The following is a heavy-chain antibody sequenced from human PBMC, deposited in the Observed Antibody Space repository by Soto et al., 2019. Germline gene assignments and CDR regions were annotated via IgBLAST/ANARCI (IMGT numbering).Heavy chain of an antibody. CDR1: GGSISAYY. CDR3: ARALPLGDIVEGGDRGFLYYNYGMDV. D-gene: IGHD2-15*01. V-gene: IGHV4-4*07. CDR2: LYSGGIT. J-gene: IGHJ6*02. Sequence: SETLSLTCTVSGGSISAYYWSWVRQPAGKGLEWIGRLYSGGITNDNPSLKSRVTMSVDTSKKQFSLKLRSVTAANTAVYYCARALPLGDIVEGGDRGFLYYNYGMDVWGQGPPVPV.